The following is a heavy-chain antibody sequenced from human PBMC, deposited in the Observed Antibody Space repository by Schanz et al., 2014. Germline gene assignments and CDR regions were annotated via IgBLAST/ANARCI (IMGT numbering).Heavy chain of an antibody. J-gene: IGHJ3*01. V-gene: IGHV3-23*04. CDR3: ARDGGRDGYNLAFDV. CDR1: GFIFNDYY. Sequence: VQLVESGGGVVQPGGSLRLSCAASGFIFNDYYMNWIRQAPGMGLEWVSTNSGSGGTTHYADSVKGRFAISRDNSKNTLYLQMSSLRAEDTAVYFCARDGGRDGYNLAFDVWGQGTLVTVSS. D-gene: IGHD5-12*01. CDR2: NSGSGGTT.